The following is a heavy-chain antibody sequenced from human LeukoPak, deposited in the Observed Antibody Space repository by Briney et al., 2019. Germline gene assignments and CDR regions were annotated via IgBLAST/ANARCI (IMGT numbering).Heavy chain of an antibody. CDR2: IDPSDSYT. Sequence: GESLKISCKGSGYSFTSYWISWVRQMPGKGLEWMGRIDPSDSYTNYSPSFQGHVTISADKSISTAYLQWSSLKASDTAMYYCARAESVVPAASYYYGMDVWGKGTTVTVSS. CDR1: GYSFTSYW. V-gene: IGHV5-10-1*01. J-gene: IGHJ6*04. D-gene: IGHD2-2*01. CDR3: ARAESVVPAASYYYGMDV.